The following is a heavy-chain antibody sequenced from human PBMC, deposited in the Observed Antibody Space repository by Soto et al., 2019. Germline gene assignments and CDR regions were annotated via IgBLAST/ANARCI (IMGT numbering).Heavy chain of an antibody. CDR2: IYYSGST. CDR1: GGSISSGDYY. Sequence: TSETLSLTCTVSGGSISSGDYYWSWIRQPPGKGLEWIGYIYYSGSTYYNPSLKSRVTISVDTSKNQFSLKLSSVTAADTAVYYCARVVMVRGIVWFDPWGQGTLVTVSS. D-gene: IGHD3-10*01. V-gene: IGHV4-30-4*01. CDR3: ARVVMVRGIVWFDP. J-gene: IGHJ5*02.